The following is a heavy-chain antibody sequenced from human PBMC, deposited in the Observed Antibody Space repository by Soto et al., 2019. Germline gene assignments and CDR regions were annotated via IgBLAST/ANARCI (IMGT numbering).Heavy chain of an antibody. D-gene: IGHD3-3*01. V-gene: IGHV4-61*01. Sequence: SETLSLTCTVSGGSVTSGSYYWSWIRQPPGKGLEWIGYIYYSGSTNYNPSLKSRVTISVDTSKNQFSLKLSSVTAADTAVYYCARDQYDFWSGYRRWFDPWGQGTLVTVS. CDR2: IYYSGST. CDR1: GGSVTSGSYY. CDR3: ARDQYDFWSGYRRWFDP. J-gene: IGHJ5*02.